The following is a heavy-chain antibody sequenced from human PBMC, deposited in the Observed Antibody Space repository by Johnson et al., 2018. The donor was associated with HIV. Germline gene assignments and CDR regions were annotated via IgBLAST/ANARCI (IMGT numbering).Heavy chain of an antibody. CDR1: GMTFSSYA. V-gene: IGHV3-23*04. CDR3: ARGGKAGATARAFDI. D-gene: IGHD1-26*01. Sequence: EVQLVESGGALVQPGGSLRLSCAASGMTFSSYAMSWVRQAPGKGLEWVAAISRSGGSTYYADSVKGRFTISRDNSKNTLYLQMNSLRAEDTAVYYCARGGKAGATARAFDIWGQGTMVTVSS. CDR2: ISRSGGST. J-gene: IGHJ3*02.